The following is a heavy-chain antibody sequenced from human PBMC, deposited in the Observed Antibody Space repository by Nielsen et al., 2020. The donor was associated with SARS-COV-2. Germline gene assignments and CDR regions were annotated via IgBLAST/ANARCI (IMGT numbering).Heavy chain of an antibody. V-gene: IGHV4-61*01. CDR3: VRIDMATISVDY. CDR2: IFYRGNT. J-gene: IGHJ4*02. D-gene: IGHD5-24*01. Sequence: SETLSLTGIVPGASISTGSHYWSWLRQPTVKGPEWSRYIFYRGNTNYNPSLKSRVTISVDTSKNQFSLKVNSVTAADTAVYYCVRIDMATISVDYWGRGTLVTVSS. CDR1: GASISTGSHY.